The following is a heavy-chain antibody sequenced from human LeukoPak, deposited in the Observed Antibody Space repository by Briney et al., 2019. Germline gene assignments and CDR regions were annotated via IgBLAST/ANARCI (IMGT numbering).Heavy chain of an antibody. Sequence: ASVKVSCKASGGTFISYAISWVRQAPGQGLEWMGGIIPIFGTANYAQKFQGRVTITADESTSTAYMELSSLRSEDTAGYYCASPHSGSYYLGAFDIWGQGTMVTVSS. CDR3: ASPHSGSYYLGAFDI. J-gene: IGHJ3*02. D-gene: IGHD1-26*01. CDR1: GGTFISYA. CDR2: IIPIFGTA. V-gene: IGHV1-69*01.